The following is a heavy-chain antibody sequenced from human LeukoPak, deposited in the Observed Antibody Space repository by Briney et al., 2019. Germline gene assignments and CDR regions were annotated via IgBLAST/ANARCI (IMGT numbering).Heavy chain of an antibody. CDR2: INHSGSS. CDR3: ARPLVVGTNDAFEI. V-gene: IGHV4-34*01. Sequence: PSETLSLTCAVYGGSFSGYHWSWIRQPPGKGLEWIGEINHSGSSNYKPSLKSRVTLSVDTSKKQFTLKLTSVTAADTAVYYCARPLVVGTNDAFEIWGQGTMVTVSS. J-gene: IGHJ3*02. D-gene: IGHD3-22*01. CDR1: GGSFSGYH.